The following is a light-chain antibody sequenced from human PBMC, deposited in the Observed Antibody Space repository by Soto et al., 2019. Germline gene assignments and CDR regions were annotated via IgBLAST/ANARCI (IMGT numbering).Light chain of an antibody. CDR2: DES. CDR1: QSVSSY. CDR3: QQRSKWRT. Sequence: EIVVTHSPATLSVSPCERATLSFRASQSVSSYLAWYQQKPGQAPRLLIYDESKRATGIPARFSGSGFGTDYTLTISSLEPEDFAVYYCQQRSKWRTFGQGTKV. J-gene: IGKJ1*01. V-gene: IGKV3-11*01.